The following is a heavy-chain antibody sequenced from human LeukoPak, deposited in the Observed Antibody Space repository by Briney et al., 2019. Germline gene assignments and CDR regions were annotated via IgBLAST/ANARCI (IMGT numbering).Heavy chain of an antibody. CDR3: AKDHTARELKD. J-gene: IGHJ4*02. CDR1: GFVFSAYG. CDR2: IAYDGRYR. D-gene: IGHD3-10*01. V-gene: IGHV3-30*18. Sequence: GGSLRLSCAASGFVFSAYGMHWVRQAPGKGLEWVAVIAYDGRYRYYADSVKGRFTVSRDNSKNTVSLQMKGLRVEDTAVYYCAKDHTARELKDWGQGTLVIVSS.